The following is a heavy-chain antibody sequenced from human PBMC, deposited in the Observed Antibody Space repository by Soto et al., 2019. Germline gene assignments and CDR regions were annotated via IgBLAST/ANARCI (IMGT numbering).Heavy chain of an antibody. J-gene: IGHJ4*02. CDR2: INHSGST. CDR3: ARDKITGLFDY. D-gene: IGHD2-8*02. V-gene: IGHV4-34*01. Sequence: WTWIRQPPGTGLEWIGEINHSGSTNYNPSLKSRVTISVDXXXXXXXXXXXXXXXXDXXXXXXARDKITGLFDYWGQGTLVTVSS.